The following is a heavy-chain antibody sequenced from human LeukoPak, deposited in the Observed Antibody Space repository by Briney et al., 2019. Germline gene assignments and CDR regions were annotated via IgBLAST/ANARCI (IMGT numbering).Heavy chain of an antibody. CDR3: ARDMTLVTIGHAAFDI. Sequence: GGSLRLSCTASGFNFDYCYMTWIRQPPGKGLEWVSYISNSGNTIYYADSVKGRFTISRDNAKNSLYLQMNSLRVDDTAVYYCARDMTLVTIGHAAFDIWGQGTFVTVSS. CDR2: ISNSGNTI. V-gene: IGHV3-11*01. CDR1: GFNFDYCY. D-gene: IGHD4/OR15-4a*01. J-gene: IGHJ3*02.